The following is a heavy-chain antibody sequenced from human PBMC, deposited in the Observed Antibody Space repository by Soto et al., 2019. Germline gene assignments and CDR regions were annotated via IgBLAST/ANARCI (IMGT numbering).Heavy chain of an antibody. J-gene: IGHJ4*02. CDR1: VFTFISYG. CDR2: ISYDGSNK. Sequence: GSLRLSCAASVFTFISYGMHWVRQAPGKGLEWVAVISYDGSNKYYADSVKGRFTISRDNSKNTLYLQMNSLRAEDTAVYYCATVTAIPSDYWGQGTLVTVSS. D-gene: IGHD2-21*02. CDR3: ATVTAIPSDY. V-gene: IGHV3-30*03.